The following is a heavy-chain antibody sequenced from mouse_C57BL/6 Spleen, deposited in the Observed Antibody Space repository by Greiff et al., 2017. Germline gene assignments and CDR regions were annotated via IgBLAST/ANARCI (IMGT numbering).Heavy chain of an antibody. CDR1: GYAFSSSW. Sequence: QVQLQQSGPELVKPGASVKISCKASGYAFSSSWMNWVKQRPGKGLEWIGRIYPGDGDTNYNGKFKGKATLTADKSSSTAYMQLSSLTSEDSAVYFCARSGNYPYYFDYWGQGTTLAVSS. CDR3: ARSGNYPYYFDY. D-gene: IGHD2-1*01. CDR2: IYPGDGDT. V-gene: IGHV1-82*01. J-gene: IGHJ2*01.